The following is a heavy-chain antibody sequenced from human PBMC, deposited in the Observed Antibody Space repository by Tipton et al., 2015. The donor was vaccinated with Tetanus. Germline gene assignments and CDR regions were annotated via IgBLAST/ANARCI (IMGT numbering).Heavy chain of an antibody. CDR1: GFSFSTFW. CDR2: IKEDGSET. V-gene: IGHV3-7*03. Sequence: SLRLSCEGSGFSFSTFWMTWVRQAPGKGLEWVATIKEDGSETYYVDSVKGRFTISRDNANNLVSLQLNSLRVEDTAVYYCAKDPASRGWFDPWGQGTLVSVSS. J-gene: IGHJ5*02. CDR3: AKDPASRGWFDP.